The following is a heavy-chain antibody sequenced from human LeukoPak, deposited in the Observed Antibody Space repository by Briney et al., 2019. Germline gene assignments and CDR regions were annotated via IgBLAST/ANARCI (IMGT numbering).Heavy chain of an antibody. Sequence: GMSLRLSCAASVFTLSSYGLHGDRQSRAKGLEWVAVISYEGSNKYYADSVKGRFTISRDNSKNTLYLQMNSLRAEDTAVYYCARDGAYYGSGSYYHYGMDVWGKGTTVTVSS. V-gene: IGHV3-30*03. D-gene: IGHD3-10*01. CDR3: ARDGAYYGSGSYYHYGMDV. CDR1: VFTLSSYG. J-gene: IGHJ6*04. CDR2: ISYEGSNK.